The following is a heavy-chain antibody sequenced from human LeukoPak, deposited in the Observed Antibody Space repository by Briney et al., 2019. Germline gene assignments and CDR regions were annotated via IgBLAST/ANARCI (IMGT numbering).Heavy chain of an antibody. J-gene: IGHJ5*02. Sequence: PSETLSLTCSVSGGSITGYYWSWIRQPPGKGLEWIAYIYDSGTTNYNPSLRSRVTISRDTSKNQISLKLSSVIAADTAVYYCARHIEVQRGYSPLDPWGQGTLVIVSS. CDR1: GGSITGYY. D-gene: IGHD4-23*01. CDR2: IYDSGTT. V-gene: IGHV4-59*08. CDR3: ARHIEVQRGYSPLDP.